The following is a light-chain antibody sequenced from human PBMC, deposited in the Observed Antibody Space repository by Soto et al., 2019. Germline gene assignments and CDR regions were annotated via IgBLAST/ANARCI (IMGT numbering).Light chain of an antibody. CDR2: AAS. V-gene: IGKV1-39*01. Sequence: DIQMTQSPSSLSASVGDRVTITCRASQSISSYLNWYQQKPGKAPKLLIYAASSLQSGVPSRFSGSGSGTDFTLIISSLQPEDFATYYCQESYGTLLMYTFGQGTKLEIK. CDR3: QESYGTLLMYT. J-gene: IGKJ2*01. CDR1: QSISSY.